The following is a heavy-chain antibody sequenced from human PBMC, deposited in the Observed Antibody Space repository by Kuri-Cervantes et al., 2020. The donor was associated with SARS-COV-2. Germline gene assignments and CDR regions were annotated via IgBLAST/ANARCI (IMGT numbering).Heavy chain of an antibody. Sequence: SGPTLVKPTQTLTLTCTFSGFSLSTSGVGVGWIRQPPGKALEWLALIYWNDDKRYSPSLKSRLTITKDISKNQVVLTMTNMDPVDTATYYCAHSGGPGFGGYFDLWGRGTLVTVSS. CDR1: GFSLSTSGVG. V-gene: IGHV2-5*01. J-gene: IGHJ2*01. CDR2: IYWNDDK. D-gene: IGHD3-16*01. CDR3: AHSGGPGFGGYFDL.